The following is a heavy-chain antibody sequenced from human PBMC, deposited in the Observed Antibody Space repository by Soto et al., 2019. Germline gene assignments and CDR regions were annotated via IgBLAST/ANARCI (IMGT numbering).Heavy chain of an antibody. CDR3: ATGLWDYGDETPY. D-gene: IGHD4-17*01. CDR2: FDPEDGET. Sequence: GASVKVSCKVSGYTLTELSMHWVRQTPGKGLEWMGGFDPEDGETIYAQKFQGRVTMTEDTSTDTAYMELSSLRSEDTAVYYCATGLWDYGDETPYWGQGTLVTVSS. V-gene: IGHV1-24*01. CDR1: GYTLTELS. J-gene: IGHJ4*02.